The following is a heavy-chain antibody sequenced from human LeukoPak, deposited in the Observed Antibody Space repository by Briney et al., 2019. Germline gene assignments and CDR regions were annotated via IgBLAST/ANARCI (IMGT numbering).Heavy chain of an antibody. CDR3: ARGRYDYGDNYYYYGMDV. D-gene: IGHD4-17*01. Sequence: ASVKVSCKASGYTFTSYDINWVRQATGQGLEWMGWMNPNSGNTGYAQKFQGRVTMTRNTSISTAYMELSSLRSEDTAVYYCARGRYDYGDNYYYYGMDVWGQGTTVTVSS. CDR1: GYTFTSYD. V-gene: IGHV1-8*01. J-gene: IGHJ6*02. CDR2: MNPNSGNT.